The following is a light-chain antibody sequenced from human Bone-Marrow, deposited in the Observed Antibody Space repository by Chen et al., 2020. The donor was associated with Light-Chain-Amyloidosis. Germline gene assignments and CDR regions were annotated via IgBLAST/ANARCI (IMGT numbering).Light chain of an antibody. CDR3: QVWDRSSDRPV. CDR2: DDS. V-gene: IGLV3-21*02. J-gene: IGLJ3*02. Sequence: SYVLTQTSSVSVAPGQTAPIACGGNNIGSTSVPWYQQTPRQAPLLVVYDDSDRPAGIPERLSGSNSGNTATLTISRVEAGDEDDYYCQVWDRSSDRPVFGGGTKLTVL. CDR1: NIGSTS.